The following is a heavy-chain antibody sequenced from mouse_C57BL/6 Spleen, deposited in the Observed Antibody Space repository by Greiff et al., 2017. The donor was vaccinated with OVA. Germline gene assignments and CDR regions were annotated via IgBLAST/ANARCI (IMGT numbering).Heavy chain of an antibody. CDR2: IDPETGGT. CDR3: TGLGSSGYGWCDD. CDR1: GYTFTDYE. J-gene: IGHJ3*01. Sequence: QVQLQQSGAELVRPGASVTLSCKASGYTFTDYEMHWVKQTPVHGLEWIGAIDPETGGTAYNQKFKGKAILTADKSSSTAYMELRSLTSEDSAVYYCTGLGSSGYGWCDDWGKGTLVTVSA. D-gene: IGHD3-2*02. V-gene: IGHV1-15*01.